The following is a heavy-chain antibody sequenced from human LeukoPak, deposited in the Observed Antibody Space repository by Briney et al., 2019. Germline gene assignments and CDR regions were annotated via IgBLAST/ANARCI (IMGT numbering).Heavy chain of an antibody. CDR3: ARGPPPPLEWLVPHFDY. D-gene: IGHD3-3*01. CDR1: GGSISSGSYY. CDR2: IYTSGST. V-gene: IGHV4-61*02. J-gene: IGHJ4*02. Sequence: SETLSLTCTVSGGSISSGSYYWSWIRQPAGKGLEWIGRIYTSGSTNYNPSLKSRVTISVDTSKNQFSLKLSSVTAADTAVYYCARGPPPPLEWLVPHFDYWGQGTLVTVSS.